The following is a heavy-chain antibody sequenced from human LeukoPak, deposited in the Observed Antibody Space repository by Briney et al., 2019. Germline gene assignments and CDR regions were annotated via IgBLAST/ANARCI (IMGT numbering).Heavy chain of an antibody. V-gene: IGHV3-53*01. J-gene: IGHJ6*02. Sequence: PGGSLRLSCAASGFIFSSRYMSWVRQAPGKGLEWVSAIYSGVGTNYADSVKGRFTISRDNSRNTLYFQMNSLRAEDTAVYYCVRAENGMDVWGRGTAVTVS. CDR3: VRAENGMDV. CDR1: GFIFSSRY. CDR2: IYSGVGT.